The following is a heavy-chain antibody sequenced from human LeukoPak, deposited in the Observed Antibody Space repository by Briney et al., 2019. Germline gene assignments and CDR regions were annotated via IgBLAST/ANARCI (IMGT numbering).Heavy chain of an antibody. J-gene: IGHJ4*02. CDR2: ITSSGSST. V-gene: IGHV3-64*01. CDR3: TRGPGYDYVWGTYRADY. Sequence: GGSLRLSCSASGFIFYSYAMHWVRQAPGRGLEYVAAITSSGSSTFHANSVKGRFTISRDNSKNTLYLQMGSLRPGDMAVYFCTRGPGYDYVWGTYRADYWGQGTLVTVSS. CDR1: GFIFYSYA. D-gene: IGHD3-16*02.